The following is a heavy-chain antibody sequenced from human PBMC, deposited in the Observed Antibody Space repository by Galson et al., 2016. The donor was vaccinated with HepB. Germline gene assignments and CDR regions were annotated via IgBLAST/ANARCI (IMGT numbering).Heavy chain of an antibody. CDR1: GFTFSRFG. J-gene: IGHJ4*02. Sequence: SLRLSCAPSGFTFSRFGMHWVRQAPGKGLEWVAAIWYDGSNKYYADSVKGRFAISRDNRKNTLYLQMDSLRAEDTAVYFCARAPTFDYDVSGYYSYYFDYWGQGTLVTVSS. CDR3: ARAPTFDYDVSGYYSYYFDY. D-gene: IGHD3-22*01. V-gene: IGHV3-33*01. CDR2: IWYDGSNK.